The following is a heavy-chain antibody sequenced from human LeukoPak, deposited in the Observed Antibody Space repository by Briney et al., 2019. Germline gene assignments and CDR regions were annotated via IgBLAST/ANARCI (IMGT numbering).Heavy chain of an antibody. CDR1: GYTFTSYG. J-gene: IGHJ5*02. CDR2: ISAYNGNT. CDR3: ARGGGNWFDP. V-gene: IGHV1-18*01. Sequence: ASVKVSCKASGYTFTSYGISWVRQAPGQGLEWMGWISAYNGNTNYAPRFQGRSTMTTDTSTGTAYMEMRSWNCDDTALYYRARGGGNWFDPWGQGTLVTVSS.